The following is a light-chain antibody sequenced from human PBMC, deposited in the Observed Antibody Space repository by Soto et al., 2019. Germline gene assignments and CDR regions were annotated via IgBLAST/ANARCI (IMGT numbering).Light chain of an antibody. V-gene: IGKV3-11*01. CDR1: QSVSSY. CDR3: QQRSGWPPSLT. CDR2: DAS. J-gene: IGKJ4*01. Sequence: EVVLTQSPATLSLSPGETATLSCRASQSVSSYLAWYQQKPGHAPRLLIYDASKTATGIPARFSGSESGTDYTLTISSLEPEDFAVYYCQQRSGWPPSLTFGGGTKVEIK.